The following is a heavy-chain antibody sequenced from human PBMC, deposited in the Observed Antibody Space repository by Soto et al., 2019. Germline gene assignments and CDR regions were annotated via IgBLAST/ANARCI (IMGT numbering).Heavy chain of an antibody. D-gene: IGHD6-13*01. V-gene: IGHV5-51*01. J-gene: IGHJ4*03. CDR3: ARFRAPRRQLISMSFHL. CDR1: GYTFNSFW. CDR2: IYPGDSDI. Sequence: GESLKISCQGSGYTFNSFWIAWVRQTPGRGLEWMGMIYPGDSDIRYNPSFRGRVTISADKSITSAFVQWGSLKASDSAIYYCARFRAPRRQLISMSFHLWGLGTLVTVSS.